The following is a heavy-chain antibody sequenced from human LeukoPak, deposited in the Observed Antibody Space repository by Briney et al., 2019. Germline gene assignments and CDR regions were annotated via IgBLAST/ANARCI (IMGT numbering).Heavy chain of an antibody. D-gene: IGHD6-6*01. CDR1: GFTFSSYA. CDR2: ISGSGDYT. Sequence: PGGSLRLSCAASGFTFSSYAMSWVRQAPGKGLEWVSAISGSGDYTYYADSVKGRFTISRGNSKNTLYLQMNSLRAEDTAVYYCAKQDSSGVYYYYYMDVWGKGTTVTVSS. CDR3: AKQDSSGVYYYYYMDV. V-gene: IGHV3-23*01. J-gene: IGHJ6*03.